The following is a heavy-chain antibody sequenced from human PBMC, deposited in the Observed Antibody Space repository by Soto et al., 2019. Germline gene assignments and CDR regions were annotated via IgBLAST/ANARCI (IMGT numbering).Heavy chain of an antibody. Sequence: QVQLQESGPGLVKPSGTLSLTCAVSGGSISSSNWWSWVRQPPGKGLEWIGEIYHSGSNNSNPSLKSRDTISVDKAKNQFSLKLSSVTAADTAVYYCARDFLYGDYSDYWGQGTLVTVSS. CDR2: IYHSGSN. CDR1: GGSISSSNW. J-gene: IGHJ4*02. D-gene: IGHD3-16*01. CDR3: ARDFLYGDYSDY. V-gene: IGHV4-4*02.